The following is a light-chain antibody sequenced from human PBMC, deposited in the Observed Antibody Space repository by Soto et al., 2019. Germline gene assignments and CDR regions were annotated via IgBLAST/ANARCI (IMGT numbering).Light chain of an antibody. J-gene: IGKJ5*01. CDR2: GAS. CDR3: QQHNNWPSIT. Sequence: EIVMTQSPATLSVSPGERATLSCRARQSVSSNLAWYQQKPGQATRLLIYGASTRATGIPARFSGSASGTEVPITISLLQSQYFAVYYCQQHNNWPSITYGQATRLEIK. V-gene: IGKV3-15*01. CDR1: QSVSSN.